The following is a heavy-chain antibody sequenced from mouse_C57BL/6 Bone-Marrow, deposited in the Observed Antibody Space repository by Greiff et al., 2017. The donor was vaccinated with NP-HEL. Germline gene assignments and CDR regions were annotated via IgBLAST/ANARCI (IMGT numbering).Heavy chain of an antibody. D-gene: IGHD1-1*01. V-gene: IGHV2-9-1*01. CDR2: IWTGGGT. CDR1: GFSLTSYA. Sequence: QVQLKESGPGLVAPSQSLSITCTVSGFSLTSYAISWVRQTPGKGLEWLGVIWTGGGTNYNSALKSRLSISKDNSKSQVFLKMNSLQTDDTARYYCARNEDYYGSRVYWYFDVGGTGTTVTVSS. J-gene: IGHJ1*03. CDR3: ARNEDYYGSRVYWYFDV.